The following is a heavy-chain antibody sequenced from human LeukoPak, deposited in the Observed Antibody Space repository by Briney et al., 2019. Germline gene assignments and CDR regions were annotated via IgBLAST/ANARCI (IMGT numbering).Heavy chain of an antibody. CDR1: GGSISSSNW. J-gene: IGHJ4*02. CDR2: IYHSGST. Sequence: SETLSLTCAVSGGSISSSNWWSWVRRPPGKGLEWIGEIYHSGSTNYNPSLKSRVTISVDKSKNQFSLKLSSVTAADTAVYYCARATQGMVRGVIITDWGQGTLVTVSS. CDR3: ARATQGMVRGVIITD. V-gene: IGHV4-4*02. D-gene: IGHD3-10*01.